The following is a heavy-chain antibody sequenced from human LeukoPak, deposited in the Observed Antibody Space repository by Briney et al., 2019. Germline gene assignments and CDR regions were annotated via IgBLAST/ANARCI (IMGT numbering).Heavy chain of an antibody. D-gene: IGHD6-19*01. Sequence: GGSLRLSCAASGFTFSSYGMHWVRQAPGKGLEWVAFIRYDGSDKYYADSVKGRFTISRDNSKNTLYLQMNSLRAEDTAVYYCAKDSYSSGYNFDYWGQGTLVTVSS. CDR1: GFTFSSYG. CDR2: IRYDGSDK. CDR3: AKDSYSSGYNFDY. V-gene: IGHV3-30*02. J-gene: IGHJ4*02.